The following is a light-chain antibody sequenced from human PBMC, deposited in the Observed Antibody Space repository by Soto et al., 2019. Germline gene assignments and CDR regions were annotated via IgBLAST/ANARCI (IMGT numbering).Light chain of an antibody. CDR3: QQYKSYPYT. Sequence: SLSASVGDRVTITCRASQTTNTWLAWYQQKPGTAPKLLIYDASSLEGGVPSRFSASGSGTEFTLTISSLQPDDLATYYCQQYKSYPYTFGQGTKVDIK. CDR1: QTTNTW. V-gene: IGKV1-5*01. CDR2: DAS. J-gene: IGKJ2*01.